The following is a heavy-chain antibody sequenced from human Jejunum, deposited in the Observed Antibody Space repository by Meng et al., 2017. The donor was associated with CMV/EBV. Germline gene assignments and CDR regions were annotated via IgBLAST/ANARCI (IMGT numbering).Heavy chain of an antibody. CDR2: VSFDGRTQ. CDR3: TKDQWGSSSSLTGMDV. CDR1: TFSCFS. V-gene: IGHV3-30*04. J-gene: IGHJ6*02. D-gene: IGHD6-6*01. Sequence: TFSCFSLRWVRQAPGKGLEWVAHVSFDGRTQYYADSMKGRFTVSRDNSKNTLDLQMKSLRTEDTAVYYCTKDQWGSSSSLTGMDVWGQGTTVTVSS.